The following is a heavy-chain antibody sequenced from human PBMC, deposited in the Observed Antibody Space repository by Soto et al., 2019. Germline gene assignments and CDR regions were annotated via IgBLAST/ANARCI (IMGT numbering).Heavy chain of an antibody. CDR1: GYTFTVYY. V-gene: IGHV1-2*04. CDR2: INPNSGGT. J-gene: IGHJ4*02. Sequence: ASVKLSCTASGYTFTVYYMHWVRQAPGQGLEWMGWINPNSGGTNYAQKFQGWVTMTRDTSISTAYMELSRLRSDDTAVYYCARGEGGPRWGSIDYWGQGTLVTVS. D-gene: IGHD2-21*01. CDR3: ARGEGGPRWGSIDY.